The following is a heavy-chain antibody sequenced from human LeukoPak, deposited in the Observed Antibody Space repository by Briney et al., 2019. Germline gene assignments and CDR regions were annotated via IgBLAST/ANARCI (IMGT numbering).Heavy chain of an antibody. J-gene: IGHJ4*02. V-gene: IGHV1-8*01. CDR3: ARGKLRPLWFPYY. CDR2: MNPNSGNT. CDR1: GYTFTSYD. Sequence: ASVKVSCKASGYTFTSYDIDWVRQATGQGLEWMGWMNPNSGNTGYAQKFQGRVTMTRNTSISTAYMELSSLRSEDTAVYYCARGKLRPLWFPYYWGQGTLVTVSS. D-gene: IGHD3-10*01.